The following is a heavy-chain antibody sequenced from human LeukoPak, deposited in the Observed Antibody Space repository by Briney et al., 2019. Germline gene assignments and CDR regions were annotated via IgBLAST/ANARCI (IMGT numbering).Heavy chain of an antibody. CDR1: GFTFSHAW. J-gene: IGHJ4*02. CDR2: IKKKSDGGTT. D-gene: IGHD2-15*01. CDR3: AADLGYCSGGSCHRARFDY. Sequence: PGGSLRLSCAASGFTFSHAWMSSVRQAPGKGLEWVVRIKKKSDGGTTDYAAPVKGRFTIPTDDSKNTLYLQMNGLKTEGTAVYHCAADLGYCSGGSCHRARFDYWGQGILVTVSS. V-gene: IGHV3-15*01.